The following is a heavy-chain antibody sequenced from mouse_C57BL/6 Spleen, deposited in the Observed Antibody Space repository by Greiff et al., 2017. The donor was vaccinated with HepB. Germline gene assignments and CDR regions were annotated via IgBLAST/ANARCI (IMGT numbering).Heavy chain of an antibody. CDR3: ARFDGYDDGGFFDY. CDR2: IYPGSGST. V-gene: IGHV1-55*01. CDR1: GYTFTSYW. J-gene: IGHJ2*01. D-gene: IGHD2-2*01. Sequence: VQLQQPGAELVKPGASVKMSCKASGYTFTSYWITWVKQRPGQGLEWIGDIYPGSGSTNYNEKFKSKATLTVDTSSSTAYMQLSSLTSEDSAVYYCARFDGYDDGGFFDYWGQGTTLTVSS.